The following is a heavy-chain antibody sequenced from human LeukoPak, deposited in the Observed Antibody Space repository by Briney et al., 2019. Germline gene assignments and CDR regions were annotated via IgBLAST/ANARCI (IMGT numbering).Heavy chain of an antibody. V-gene: IGHV3-43*02. Sequence: QPGGSLRLSRAASGXTFDDYAMHWVRQAPGKGLEWVSLISGDGGSTYYADSVKGRFTISRDNSKNSLYLQMNSLRTEDTALYYCAKDWGAYYDSSGFYSGDFDYWGQGTLVTVSS. J-gene: IGHJ4*02. CDR1: GXTFDDYA. CDR3: AKDWGAYYDSSGFYSGDFDY. CDR2: ISGDGGST. D-gene: IGHD3-22*01.